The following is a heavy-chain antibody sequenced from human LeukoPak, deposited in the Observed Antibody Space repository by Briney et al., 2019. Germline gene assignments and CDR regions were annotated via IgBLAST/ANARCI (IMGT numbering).Heavy chain of an antibody. CDR2: ISSSSSYI. CDR1: GFTFSSYS. Sequence: GGSLRLSCAASGFTFSSYSMNWVRQAPGKGLEWVSSISSSSSYIYYADSVKGRFTISRDNAKNSLYLQMNSLRAEDTAVYYCARDRSRGYSYGYYWGQGTLVTVS. J-gene: IGHJ4*02. V-gene: IGHV3-21*01. CDR3: ARDRSRGYSYGYY. D-gene: IGHD5-18*01.